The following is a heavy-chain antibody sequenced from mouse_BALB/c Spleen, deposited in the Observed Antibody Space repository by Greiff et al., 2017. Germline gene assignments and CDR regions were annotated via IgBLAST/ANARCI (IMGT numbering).Heavy chain of an antibody. Sequence: VQLQQSGAELVRPGSSVKISCKASGYAFSSYWMNWVKQRPGQGLEWIGQIYPGDGDTNYNGKFKGKATLTADKSSSTAYMQLSSLTSEDSAVYYCARGTTATFFDYWGQGTTLTVSS. CDR3: ARGTTATFFDY. J-gene: IGHJ2*01. V-gene: IGHV1-80*01. D-gene: IGHD1-2*01. CDR1: GYAFSSYW. CDR2: IYPGDGDT.